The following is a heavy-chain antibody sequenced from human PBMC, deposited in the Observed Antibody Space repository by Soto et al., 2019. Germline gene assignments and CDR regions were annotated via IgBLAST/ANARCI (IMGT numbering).Heavy chain of an antibody. J-gene: IGHJ6*01. CDR1: GGTFSSYA. V-gene: IGHV1-69*12. D-gene: IGHD6-13*01. CDR3: APQVGSSWDRYYYYGMDV. CDR2: IIPIFGTA. Sequence: QVQLVQSGAEVKKPGSSVKVSCKASGGTFSSYAISWVRQAPGQGLEWMGGIIPIFGTANYAQKFQGRVTITADEVTSTAYMELSSLRSEDTAVYYCAPQVGSSWDRYYYYGMDVWGQGTTVTVSS.